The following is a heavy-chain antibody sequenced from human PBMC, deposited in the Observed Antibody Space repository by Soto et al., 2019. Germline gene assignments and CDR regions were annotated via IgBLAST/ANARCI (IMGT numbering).Heavy chain of an antibody. V-gene: IGHV4-30-2*02. D-gene: IGHD1-26*01. J-gene: IGHJ4*02. CDR2: IYHSGST. CDR1: GGSISSGGYS. CDR3: ASMGGYNDDY. Sequence: SETLSLTCAVSGGSISSGGYSWSWIRQPPGKGLEWIGYIYHSGSTNYNPSLKSRVTISVDTSKNQFSLKLSSVTAADTAVYYCASMGGYNDDYWGQGTLVTVSS.